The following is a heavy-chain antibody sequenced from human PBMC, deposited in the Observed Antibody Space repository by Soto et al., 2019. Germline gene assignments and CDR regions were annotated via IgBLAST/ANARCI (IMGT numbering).Heavy chain of an antibody. J-gene: IGHJ6*03. D-gene: IGHD2-2*01. Sequence: GASVKVSCKASGYTFTSYGISWVRQAPGQGLEWMGWISAYNGNTNYAQKLQGRVTMTTDTSTSTAYMELRSLRSDDTAVYYCARATLGYCSSTSCYVPTNYYYYMDVWGKGTTVTVSS. CDR2: ISAYNGNT. CDR1: GYTFTSYG. V-gene: IGHV1-18*01. CDR3: ARATLGYCSSTSCYVPTNYYYYMDV.